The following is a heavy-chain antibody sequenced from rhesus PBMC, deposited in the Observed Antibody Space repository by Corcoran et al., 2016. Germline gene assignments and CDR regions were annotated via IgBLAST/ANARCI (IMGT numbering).Heavy chain of an antibody. V-gene: IGHV4-169*02. CDR3: ASGVPFDY. CDR2: IYGSGRST. CDR1: GGSISSSY. Sequence: QLQLQESGPGLVKPSETLSVTCAVSGGSISSSYWSWIRQAPGKGLEWIGYIYGSGRSTNYNPSLKSRVTLSVDTSKNQLSLKLSSVTAADTAVDYCASGVPFDYWGQGVLVTVSS. J-gene: IGHJ4*01.